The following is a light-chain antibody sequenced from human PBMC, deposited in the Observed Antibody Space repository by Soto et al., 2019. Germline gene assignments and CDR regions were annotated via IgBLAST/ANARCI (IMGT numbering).Light chain of an antibody. Sequence: DIQMTQSPSSLSASVGDRVTITCRASQTIISYLNWYQQKPGKAPKLLIYTASSLESGVPSRFTGSGSGTDFTLTISGLQPEDFAPYYCQQSYGSPPTFGQGTKV. CDR2: TAS. CDR3: QQSYGSPPT. J-gene: IGKJ1*01. CDR1: QTIISY. V-gene: IGKV1-39*01.